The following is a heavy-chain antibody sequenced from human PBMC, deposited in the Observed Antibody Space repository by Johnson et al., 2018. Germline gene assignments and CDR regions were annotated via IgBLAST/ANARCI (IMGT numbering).Heavy chain of an antibody. Sequence: VQLQESGGGLVKHGGSLRVSCAASGFTFSNAWMSWVRQAPGKGLEWVGRIKTKPEGGTTDYAAAVKGRFTISRDDSKNTVYVQMNSLKTEDTTVYYCTTDLAMIGGDIWGQGTMVTVSS. CDR1: GFTFSNAW. V-gene: IGHV3-15*05. CDR3: TTDLAMIGGDI. D-gene: IGHD3-22*01. J-gene: IGHJ3*02. CDR2: IKTKPEGGTT.